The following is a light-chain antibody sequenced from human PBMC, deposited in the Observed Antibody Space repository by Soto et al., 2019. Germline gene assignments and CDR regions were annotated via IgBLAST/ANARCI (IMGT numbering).Light chain of an antibody. Sequence: PGERVTLSCRASQSVSSSYLTWYQQKPGQAPRLLIYGASNRATGIPDRFSSSGSGTDFTLTISRLEPEDFAVYYCQQYNNWPRTFGQGTKV. V-gene: IGKV3-20*01. J-gene: IGKJ1*01. CDR3: QQYNNWPRT. CDR1: QSVSSSY. CDR2: GAS.